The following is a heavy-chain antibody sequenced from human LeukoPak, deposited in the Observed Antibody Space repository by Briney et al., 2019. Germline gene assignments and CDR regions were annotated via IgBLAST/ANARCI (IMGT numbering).Heavy chain of an antibody. CDR2: INTNTGNP. J-gene: IGHJ3*02. V-gene: IGHV7-4-1*02. D-gene: IGHD5-18*01. Sequence: EASVKVSCKASRYTFSSYAMNWVRQAPGQGLEWMGWINTNTGNPTYAQGFTGRFVFSLDTSVSTAYLQISSLKAEDTAVYYCARGGYSYGLDAFDIWGQGTMVTVSS. CDR1: RYTFSSYA. CDR3: ARGGYSYGLDAFDI.